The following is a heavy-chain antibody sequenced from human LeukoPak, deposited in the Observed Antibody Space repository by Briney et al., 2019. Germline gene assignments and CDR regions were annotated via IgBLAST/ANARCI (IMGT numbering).Heavy chain of an antibody. CDR2: ISGSGGST. CDR3: AKAPYSSSWFNYFDY. Sequence: PGGFLRLSCAASGFTFSSYAMSWVRQAPGKGLEWVSAISGSGGSTYYADSVKGRFTISRDNSKNTLYLQMNSLRAEDTAVYYCAKAPYSSSWFNYFDYWGQGTLVTVSS. D-gene: IGHD6-13*01. J-gene: IGHJ4*02. CDR1: GFTFSSYA. V-gene: IGHV3-23*01.